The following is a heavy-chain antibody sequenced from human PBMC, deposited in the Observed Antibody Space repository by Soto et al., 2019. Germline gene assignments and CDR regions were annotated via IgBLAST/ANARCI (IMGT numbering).Heavy chain of an antibody. CDR3: ARIGGWYQTGFDY. CDR2: ISNSGGA. V-gene: IGHV4-59*01. CDR1: GASISSYY. Sequence: QVQLQESGPGLVKPSETLSLTCTVSGASISSYYWSWIRQTPGKGLEWIGYISNSGGANYNPSLKSRVTISEDTSKNQFSLRLSSVSVADTAMYYCARIGGWYQTGFDYWGQGTLVTVSS. J-gene: IGHJ4*02. D-gene: IGHD6-19*01.